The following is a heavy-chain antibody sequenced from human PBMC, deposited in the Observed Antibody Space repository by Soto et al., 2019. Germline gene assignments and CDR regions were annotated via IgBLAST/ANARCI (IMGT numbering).Heavy chain of an antibody. Sequence: GASVKVSCKASGGTFSSYTISWVRQAPGQGLEWMGRIIPILGIANYAQKFQGRVTITADKSTSTAYMELSSLRSEDTAVYYCARDPSRTKVQFDPWGQGTLVTVSS. J-gene: IGHJ5*02. CDR3: ARDPSRTKVQFDP. V-gene: IGHV1-69*04. CDR2: IIPILGIA. CDR1: GGTFSSYT.